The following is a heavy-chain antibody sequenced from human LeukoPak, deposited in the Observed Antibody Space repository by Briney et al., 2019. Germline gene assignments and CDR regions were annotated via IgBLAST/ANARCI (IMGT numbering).Heavy chain of an antibody. J-gene: IGHJ4*02. CDR2: ISSSSTI. CDR3: ARVRKWELRRVFDY. CDR1: GFTFSSYS. Sequence: GGSLRLSCAASGFTFSSYSMNWVCQAPGKGLGWVSYISSSSTIYYADSVKGRFTISRDNAKNSLYLQMNSLRDEDTAVYYCARVRKWELRRVFDYWGQGTLVTVSS. D-gene: IGHD1-26*01. V-gene: IGHV3-48*02.